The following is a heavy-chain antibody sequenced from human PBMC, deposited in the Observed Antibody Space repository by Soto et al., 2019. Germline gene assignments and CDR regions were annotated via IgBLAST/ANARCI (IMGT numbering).Heavy chain of an antibody. V-gene: IGHV1-69*13. CDR2: IIPIFGTA. D-gene: IGHD5-12*01. CDR3: ASLRRDGYNSAFDI. Sequence: SVKVSCKASAYTFNSYGISWVRQAPGQGLEWMGGIIPIFGTANYAQKFQGRVTITADESTSTAYMELSSLRSEDTAVYYCASLRRDGYNSAFDIWGQGTMVTVSS. CDR1: AYTFNSYG. J-gene: IGHJ3*02.